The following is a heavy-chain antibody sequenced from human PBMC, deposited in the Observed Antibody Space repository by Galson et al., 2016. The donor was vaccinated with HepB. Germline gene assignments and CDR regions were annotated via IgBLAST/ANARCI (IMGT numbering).Heavy chain of an antibody. CDR2: MNPKSGTT. J-gene: IGHJ6*02. CDR1: GYIFTSYD. D-gene: IGHD2-21*02. Sequence: SVKVSCKASGYIFTSYDINWVRQAPGRGLEWVGWMNPKSGTTGFAQKFQGRVTLTRSTALGTAYMELNSLTSEDTAIYFCARGSTAVYSYSSSMDLWGQGTAVTFSS. V-gene: IGHV1-8*02. CDR3: ARGSTAVYSYSSSMDL.